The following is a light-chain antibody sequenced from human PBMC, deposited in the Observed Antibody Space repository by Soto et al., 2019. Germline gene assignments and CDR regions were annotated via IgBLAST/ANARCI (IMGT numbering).Light chain of an antibody. Sequence: QSALTQPRSVSGSPGQSVTISCTGTSSDVGGYNYVSWYQQHPGKAPTLMIYDVSKRPSGVPDRCSGSKSGNTASLTISGLQAEDEADYYCCSYAGSFYVFGTGTKLTVL. CDR2: DVS. J-gene: IGLJ1*01. V-gene: IGLV2-11*01. CDR3: CSYAGSFYV. CDR1: SSDVGGYNY.